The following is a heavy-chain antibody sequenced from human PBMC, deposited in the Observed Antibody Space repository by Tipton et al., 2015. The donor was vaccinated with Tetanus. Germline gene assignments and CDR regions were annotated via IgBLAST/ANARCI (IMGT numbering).Heavy chain of an antibody. J-gene: IGHJ4*02. V-gene: IGHV4-61*08. Sequence: TLSLTCTVSGGSLRSGDHYWSWIRQPPGKGLEWLAYISASGSTNSNYSLKSRITISRDTSKNQFSLKLASVTAADTAVYFCARQEPPRRFFYDSSGSSGWGQGTLVIVSS. CDR2: ISASGST. CDR1: GGSLRSGDHY. D-gene: IGHD3-22*01. CDR3: ARQEPPRRFFYDSSGSSG.